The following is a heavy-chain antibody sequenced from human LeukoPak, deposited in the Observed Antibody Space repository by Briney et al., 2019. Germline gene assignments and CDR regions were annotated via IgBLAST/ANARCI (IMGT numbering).Heavy chain of an antibody. D-gene: IGHD4-17*01. V-gene: IGHV1-2*02. CDR2: INPNSVVT. J-gene: IGHJ4*02. Sequence: ASVKVSCKASGYTFTGYYMHWVRQAPGQGLEWMGWINPNSVVTNYAQKFQGRVTMTRDTSISTAYMELSRLRSDDTAVYYCARDLSVTTVTNPMTDYWGQGTLVTVSS. CDR1: GYTFTGYY. CDR3: ARDLSVTTVTNPMTDY.